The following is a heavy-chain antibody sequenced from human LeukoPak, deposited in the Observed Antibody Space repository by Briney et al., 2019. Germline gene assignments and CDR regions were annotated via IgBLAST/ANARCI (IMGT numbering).Heavy chain of an antibody. CDR2: IIPILGIA. V-gene: IGHV1-69*04. J-gene: IGHJ4*02. D-gene: IGHD6-13*01. Sequence: AASVKVSCKASGYTFTSYGISWVRQAPGQGLEWMGRIIPILGIANYAQKFQGRVTITADKSTSTAYMELSSLRSEDTAVYYCAREGYSSSWYVYWGQGTLVTVSS. CDR1: GYTFTSYG. CDR3: AREGYSSSWYVY.